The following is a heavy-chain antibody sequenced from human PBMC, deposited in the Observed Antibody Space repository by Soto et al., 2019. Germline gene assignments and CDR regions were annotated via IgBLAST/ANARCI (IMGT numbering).Heavy chain of an antibody. CDR1: TFTFTSAA. CDR3: ATHREGATYYFDY. V-gene: IGHV1-58*01. CDR2: IVVGSGNT. Sequence: QMQLVQSGPEVKKPGTSVKVACKASTFTFTSAAVQWVRQARGQRLELIGWIVVGSGNTKYAQNFQESVTITRDMASGTAYLELSSLRSEYTAVYYCATHREGATYYFDYWGQGTLRTVSS. D-gene: IGHD1-26*01. J-gene: IGHJ4*02.